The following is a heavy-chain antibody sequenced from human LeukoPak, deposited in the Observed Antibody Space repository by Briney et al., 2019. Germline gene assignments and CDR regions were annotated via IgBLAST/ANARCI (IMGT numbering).Heavy chain of an antibody. CDR2: IFGSGGST. J-gene: IGHJ4*02. CDR1: GFTFSSYA. Sequence: PGGSLRLSCAASGFTFSSYAMYWVRQAPGQGLEWVSSIFGSGGSTQHTDSVKGRFTISTDNTKNSVYLQMNSLRAEDTAVYYCAKTTTVYSSGRFPGWPVDYWGQGTLVTVSS. D-gene: IGHD6-19*01. V-gene: IGHV3-23*01. CDR3: AKTTTVYSSGRFPGWPVDY.